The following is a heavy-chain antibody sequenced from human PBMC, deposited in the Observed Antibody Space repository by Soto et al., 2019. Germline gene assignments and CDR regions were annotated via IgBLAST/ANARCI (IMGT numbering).Heavy chain of an antibody. J-gene: IGHJ6*02. Sequence: EVQLVETGGGLIQPGGSLRLSCAASGFTVSSNYMSWVRQAPGKGLEWVSVLYRGGTTYYEDSVKGRFTISRDNSKNTPYLQMNSRRAEDTAVYYCGRPSAYTFPSAMDVWGQGTTVTVSS. CDR1: GFTVSSNY. CDR3: GRPSAYTFPSAMDV. V-gene: IGHV3-53*02. CDR2: LYRGGTT. D-gene: IGHD4-4*01.